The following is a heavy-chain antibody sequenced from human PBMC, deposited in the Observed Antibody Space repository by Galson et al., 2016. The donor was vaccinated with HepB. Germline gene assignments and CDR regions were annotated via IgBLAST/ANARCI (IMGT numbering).Heavy chain of an antibody. D-gene: IGHD3-10*01. V-gene: IGHV3-53*01. J-gene: IGHJ4*02. CDR2: IYRGGAI. CDR1: GFSVKNNY. CDR3: ARGPYGSGSYYGLDY. Sequence: SLRLSCAVSGFSVKNNYVAWVRQTAGKRLEWVSVIYRGGAIFYADSVKGRFTISRDDVDNTVYLQMNSLTVDDTALYYFARGPYGSGSYYGLDYWGQGTLVTVSS.